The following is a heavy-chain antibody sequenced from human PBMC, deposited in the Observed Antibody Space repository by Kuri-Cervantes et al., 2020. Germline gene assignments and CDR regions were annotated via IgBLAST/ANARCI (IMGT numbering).Heavy chain of an antibody. Sequence: SETLSLTCAVYGGSFSGYYWSWIRQPPGKGLEWIGEINHSGSTNYNPSLKSRVTISVDTSKNQFSLKLSSVTAADTAVYYCAGAVVAAPWGQGTLVTVSS. D-gene: IGHD2-15*01. CDR1: GGSFSGYY. CDR3: AGAVVAAP. CDR2: INHSGST. J-gene: IGHJ5*02. V-gene: IGHV4-34*01.